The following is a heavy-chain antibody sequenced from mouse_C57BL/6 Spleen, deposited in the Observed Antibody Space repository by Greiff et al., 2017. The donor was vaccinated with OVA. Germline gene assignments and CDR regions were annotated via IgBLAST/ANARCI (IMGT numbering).Heavy chain of an antibody. CDR2: ISDGGSYT. Sequence: EVNLVESGGGLVKPGGSLKLSCAASGFTFSSYAMSWVRQTPEKRLEWVATISDGGSYTYYPDNVKGRFTISRDNAKNNLYLQMSHLKSEDTAMYYCARGYDYAGYAMDYWGQGTSVTVSS. D-gene: IGHD2-4*01. V-gene: IGHV5-4*03. J-gene: IGHJ4*01. CDR3: ARGYDYAGYAMDY. CDR1: GFTFSSYA.